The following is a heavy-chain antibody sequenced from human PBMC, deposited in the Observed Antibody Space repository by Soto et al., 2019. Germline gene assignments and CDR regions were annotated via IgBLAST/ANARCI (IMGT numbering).Heavy chain of an antibody. V-gene: IGHV3-53*01. CDR2: IYSGGST. CDR1: GFTVSSNY. J-gene: IGHJ4*02. D-gene: IGHD2-15*01. Sequence: GESLKISCAASGFTVSSNYMSWVRQAPGKGLEWVSVIYSGGSTYYADSVKGRFTISRDNSKNTLYLQMNSLRAEDTAVYYCARGDPVSLDYFDYWGQGTLVTVSS. CDR3: ARGDPVSLDYFDY.